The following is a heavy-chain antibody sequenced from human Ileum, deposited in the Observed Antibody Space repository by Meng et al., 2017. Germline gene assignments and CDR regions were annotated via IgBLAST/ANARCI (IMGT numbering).Heavy chain of an antibody. CDR3: ARDHWGSLDY. CDR1: GGSVSSAGYQ. J-gene: IGHJ4*02. CDR2: AST. D-gene: IGHD7-27*01. Sequence: VQLQESCPGLVRLSETLSLICTVSGGSVSSAGYQWGWIRQPPGKGLEWIGNASTNYNPSLKSRVTISLDTSKNQFSLKLSSVTAADTAVYYCARDHWGSLDYWGQGILVTVSS. V-gene: IGHV4-61*08.